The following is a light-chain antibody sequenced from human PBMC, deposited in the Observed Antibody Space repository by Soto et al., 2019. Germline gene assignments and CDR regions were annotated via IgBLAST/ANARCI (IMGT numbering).Light chain of an antibody. Sequence: EIVLTQSPDTLSLSQGDRATLSCRASQSLNTKYLAWYQQKPGQAPRLLIHGASSRATDIPDRFRGSGSGTEFTLTISRLEPEAFAVYYCQLYGRVLTFCGGTKVEI. J-gene: IGKJ4*01. V-gene: IGKV3-20*01. CDR3: QLYGRVLT. CDR1: QSLNTKY. CDR2: GAS.